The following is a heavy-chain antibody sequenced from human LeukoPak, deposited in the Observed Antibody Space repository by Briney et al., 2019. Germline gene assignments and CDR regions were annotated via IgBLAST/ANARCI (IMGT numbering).Heavy chain of an antibody. CDR2: IYYSGST. CDR3: ASSGYFDWLLLGY. D-gene: IGHD3-9*01. CDR1: GGSISSGGYY. Sequence: PSETLSLTCTVSGGSISSGGYYWSWIRQHPGKGLEWIGYIYYSGSTYYNPSLKSRVTISVDTSKNQFSLKLSSVTAADTAVYYCASSGYFDWLLLGYWGQGTLVTVSS. V-gene: IGHV4-31*03. J-gene: IGHJ4*02.